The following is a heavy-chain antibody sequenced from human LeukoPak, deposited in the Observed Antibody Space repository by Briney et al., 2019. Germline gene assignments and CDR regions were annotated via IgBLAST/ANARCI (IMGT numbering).Heavy chain of an antibody. V-gene: IGHV1-8*03. Sequence: ASVKVSCKASGYTFINYDINWVRQATGQGLQWMGWMNPNSGHTGYAQKFQGRVTITRNTSISTAYMDLSSLRSDDTAVYYCARVGRQNWFDPWGQGTLVTVSS. CDR2: MNPNSGHT. CDR3: ARVGRQNWFDP. D-gene: IGHD1-14*01. CDR1: GYTFINYD. J-gene: IGHJ5*02.